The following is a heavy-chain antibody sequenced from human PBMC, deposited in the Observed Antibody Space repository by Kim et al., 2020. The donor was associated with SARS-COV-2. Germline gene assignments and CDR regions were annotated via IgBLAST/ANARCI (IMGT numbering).Heavy chain of an antibody. CDR3: ARHAPNTSNRPFDY. V-gene: IGHV4-39*01. D-gene: IGHD2-2*02. Sequence: SETLSLTFTVSGGSISSSTYYWGWIRQPPGKGLQWIGSVYYSGSTHYNPSLKSRVTISVDTSKNQFSLILSSVTAADTAVFYCARHAPNTSNRPFDYWGQGTLVTVSS. CDR2: VYYSGST. J-gene: IGHJ4*02. CDR1: GGSISSSTYY.